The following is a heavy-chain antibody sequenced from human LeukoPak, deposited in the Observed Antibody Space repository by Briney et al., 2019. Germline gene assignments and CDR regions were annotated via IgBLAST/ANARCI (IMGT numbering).Heavy chain of an antibody. D-gene: IGHD6-13*01. CDR2: ISSSSSYI. V-gene: IGHV3-21*01. J-gene: IGHJ4*02. Sequence: GGSLRLSCAASGFTFSSYSMNWVRQAPGKGLEWVSSISSSSSYIYYADSVKGRFTISRDNAKNSLYLQMNSLRAEDTAVYYCAREEQQLASGALDYWGQGTLVTVSS. CDR1: GFTFSSYS. CDR3: AREEQQLASGALDY.